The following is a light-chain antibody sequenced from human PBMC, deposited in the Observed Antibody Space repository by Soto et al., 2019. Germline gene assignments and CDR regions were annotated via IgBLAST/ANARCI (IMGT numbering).Light chain of an antibody. Sequence: IVLTQSPGTLSLSPGERATLSCRASENVATNYLAWYQQKPGQAPRLLIFDASTRAVGIPDRFSGSGSGTDFTLTISRLEPEDFAVYYCQQYGSSPYTFGQGTKVDIK. CDR1: ENVATNY. J-gene: IGKJ2*01. CDR2: DAS. V-gene: IGKV3-20*01. CDR3: QQYGSSPYT.